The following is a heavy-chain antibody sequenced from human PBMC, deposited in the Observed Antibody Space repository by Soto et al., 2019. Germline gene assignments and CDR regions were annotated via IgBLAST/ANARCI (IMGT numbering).Heavy chain of an antibody. CDR2: VSGSGGST. CDR3: ASHYGDYIRSVARY. D-gene: IGHD4-17*01. J-gene: IGHJ4*02. V-gene: IGHV3-23*01. Sequence: PVGSLRLSCAGSVLTFNSYAMSWVRHSPGKGPEWVSAVSGSGGSTYYADSVKGRFTISRDNSKSTLYLQMNSLRAEDTAVYYCASHYGDYIRSVARYWCQGPLVTGST. CDR1: VLTFNSYA.